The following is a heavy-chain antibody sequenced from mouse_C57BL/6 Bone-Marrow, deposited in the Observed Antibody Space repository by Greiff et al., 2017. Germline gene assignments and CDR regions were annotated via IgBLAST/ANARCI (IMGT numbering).Heavy chain of an antibody. Sequence: VQLQQSGAELMKPGASVKLSCKATGYTFTGYWIEWVKQRPGHGLEWIGEILTGSGSTNYNEKFKGNATFTADTSSNTAYMQLSSLTTEDSAIYYCAREGDGYYVVPFAYWGQGTLVTVSA. V-gene: IGHV1-9*01. J-gene: IGHJ3*01. D-gene: IGHD2-3*01. CDR2: ILTGSGST. CDR1: GYTFTGYW. CDR3: AREGDGYYVVPFAY.